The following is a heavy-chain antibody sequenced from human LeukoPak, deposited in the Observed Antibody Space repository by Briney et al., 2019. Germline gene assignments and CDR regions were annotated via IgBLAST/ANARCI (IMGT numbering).Heavy chain of an antibody. D-gene: IGHD3-9*01. V-gene: IGHV1-2*02. J-gene: IGHJ4*02. CDR1: GYIFTTYF. CDR3: AREGGYDILTGYQDY. Sequence: ASVKVSCKASGYIFTTYFIHWVRQATGQGLEWMGWINPNNGDTNYVQKFRGRVTMTRDTSISTAYMELTRLRSDDTAVYYCAREGGYDILTGYQDYSGQGTLVTVSS. CDR2: INPNNGDT.